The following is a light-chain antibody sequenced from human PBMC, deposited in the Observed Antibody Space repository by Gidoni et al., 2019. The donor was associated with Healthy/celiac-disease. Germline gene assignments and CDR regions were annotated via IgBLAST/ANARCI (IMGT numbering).Light chain of an antibody. CDR2: LVS. J-gene: IGKJ4*01. CDR3: MQALQTPLT. V-gene: IGKV2-28*01. Sequence: DIVMTQSPLSLPVTPGEPASISCSSSQSLLHSNGYNYLDWYLQKPGQSPQLLIYLVSNRASGVPDRFSGSGSGTDFTLKISRVEPEDVGVYYCMQALQTPLTFGGGTKVEIK. CDR1: QSLLHSNGYNY.